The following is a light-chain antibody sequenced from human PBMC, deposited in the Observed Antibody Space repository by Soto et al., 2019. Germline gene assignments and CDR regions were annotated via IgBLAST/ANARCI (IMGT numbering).Light chain of an antibody. CDR2: KAS. Sequence: DIQMTQSPSTLSASVGDRVTITCRASQTITGWLAWYQQKPGKAPKVLIYKASNLESGVPSRFSGSGSETEFTLTISSLQPGDFATYYCQQYNVYSTFGGGTKVDIK. CDR1: QTITGW. CDR3: QQYNVYST. V-gene: IGKV1-5*03. J-gene: IGKJ4*02.